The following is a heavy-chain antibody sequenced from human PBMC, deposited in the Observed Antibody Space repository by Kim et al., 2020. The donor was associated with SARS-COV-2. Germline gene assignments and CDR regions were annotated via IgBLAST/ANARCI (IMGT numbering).Heavy chain of an antibody. CDR3: ARESGYYYYYGMDV. V-gene: IGHV3-11*01. D-gene: IGHD3-10*01. J-gene: IGHJ6*02. Sequence: ADSVKGRFTISRDNAKNSLYLQMNSLRAEDTAVYYCARESGYYYYYGMDVWGQGTTVTVSS.